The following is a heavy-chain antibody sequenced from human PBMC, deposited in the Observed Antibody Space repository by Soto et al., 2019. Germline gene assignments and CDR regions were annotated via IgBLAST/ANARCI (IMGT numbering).Heavy chain of an antibody. CDR3: ASARDGFGELRPLDF. CDR1: GFTFTAHG. Sequence: QVQLVQSGGRVVQSGGSLRLSCAASGFTFTAHGFHWVRQAPGKGLEWLALIWSDGSNDYVADSVKGRFSISRDNSDNTLSLQMHSLRVEVTAVYYCASARDGFGELRPLDFWGQGTLVTVSS. V-gene: IGHV3-33*03. CDR2: IWSDGSND. J-gene: IGHJ4*02. D-gene: IGHD3-10*01.